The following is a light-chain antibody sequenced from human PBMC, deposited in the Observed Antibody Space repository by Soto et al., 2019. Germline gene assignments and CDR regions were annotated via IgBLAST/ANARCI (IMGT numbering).Light chain of an antibody. CDR1: QGISSH. J-gene: IGKJ4*01. CDR3: QQYLSYPLT. V-gene: IGKV1-9*01. CDR2: GAS. Sequence: SQLTQSPSSLSASVGDRVTITCRASQGISSHLAWYQQKPGKAPKLLVYGASTMQSGVPARFSGSGSGTDFSLTINSLQPDDFATYYCQQYLSYPLTFGGGTKVEIK.